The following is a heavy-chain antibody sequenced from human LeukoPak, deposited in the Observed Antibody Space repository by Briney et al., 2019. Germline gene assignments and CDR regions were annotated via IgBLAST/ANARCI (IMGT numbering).Heavy chain of an antibody. CDR1: GFTFSSYA. D-gene: IGHD3-9*01. V-gene: IGHV3-23*01. Sequence: HPGGSLRLSCAASGFTFSSYAMSWVRQAPGKGLEWVSAISGSGGSTYYADSVKGRFTISRDNSKSTLYLQMNSLRAEDTAVYYCVRGYDILTGYYTFDYWGQGTLVTVSS. CDR3: VRGYDILTGYYTFDY. CDR2: ISGSGGST. J-gene: IGHJ4*02.